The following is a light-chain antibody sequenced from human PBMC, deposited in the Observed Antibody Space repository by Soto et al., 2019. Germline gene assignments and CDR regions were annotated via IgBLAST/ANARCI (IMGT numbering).Light chain of an antibody. V-gene: IGKV1-27*01. Sequence: DNQMTQSPSSLSASVGDRVTITCRASQGIGNYLAWYQQKSGKVPNVLIYGASTLQSEVPSRFSGSGFGTVFTLTITSLQPEDVATYYCQKYDSAPFTFGPGTTVDIK. CDR2: GAS. J-gene: IGKJ3*01. CDR1: QGIGNY. CDR3: QKYDSAPFT.